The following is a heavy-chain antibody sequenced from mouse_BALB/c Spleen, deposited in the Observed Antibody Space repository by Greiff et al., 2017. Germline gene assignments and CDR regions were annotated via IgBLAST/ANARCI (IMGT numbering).Heavy chain of an antibody. D-gene: IGHD2-4*01. CDR1: GFTFSSFG. V-gene: IGHV5-17*02. J-gene: IGHJ2*01. CDR2: ISSGSSTI. Sequence: EVKLMESGGGLVQPGGSRKLSCAASGFTFSSFGMHWVRQAPEKGLEWVAYISSGSSTIYYADTVKGRFTISRDNPKNTLFLQMTSLRSEDTAMYYCARDYDYDGKTFDYWGQGTTLTVSS. CDR3: ARDYDYDGKTFDY.